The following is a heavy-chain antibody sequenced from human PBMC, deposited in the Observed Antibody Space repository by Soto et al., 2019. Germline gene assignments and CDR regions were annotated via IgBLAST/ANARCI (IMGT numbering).Heavy chain of an antibody. CDR3: ARVSTPHDYGDRNWFDP. V-gene: IGHV4-31*03. Sequence: SETLSLTCTVSGGSISSGGYYWSWIRQHPGKGLEWIGYIYYSGSTYYNPSLKSRVTISVDTSKNQFSLKLSSVTAADTAVYYCARVSTPHDYGDRNWFDPWGQGTLVTVSS. J-gene: IGHJ5*02. CDR2: IYYSGST. CDR1: GGSISSGGYY. D-gene: IGHD4-17*01.